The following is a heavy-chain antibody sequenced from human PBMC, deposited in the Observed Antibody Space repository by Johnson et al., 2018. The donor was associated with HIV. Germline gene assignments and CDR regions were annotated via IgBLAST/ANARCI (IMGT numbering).Heavy chain of an antibody. CDR1: GFTFSSYA. V-gene: IGHV3-NL1*01. CDR3: AKERAYIRTFDI. CDR2: IDWTGAST. Sequence: VQLVESGGGVVQPGRSLRLSCAASGFTFSSYAMHWVRQAPGKGLEWVSGIDWTGASTGYADSVKGRFTIFRDNSKNTLYLQMNSLRAEDTAVYYCAKERAYIRTFDIWGQGTLVTVSS. D-gene: IGHD5-18*01. J-gene: IGHJ3*02.